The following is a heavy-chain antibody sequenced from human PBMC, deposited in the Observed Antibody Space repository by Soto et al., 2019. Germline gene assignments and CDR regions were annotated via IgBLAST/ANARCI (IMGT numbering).Heavy chain of an antibody. J-gene: IGHJ4*02. Sequence: SETLSLTCTVSGYSISNGYYWGWIRQSPEKGLEWIGTIYRSVTTYYNPSLKSRVIMSIDTSKNQFSLNLNSVTAADTAVYYCVRDRYSYGSEVANWGQGTMVTV. D-gene: IGHD5-18*01. CDR3: VRDRYSYGSEVAN. CDR1: GYSISNGYY. V-gene: IGHV4-38-2*02. CDR2: IYRSVTT.